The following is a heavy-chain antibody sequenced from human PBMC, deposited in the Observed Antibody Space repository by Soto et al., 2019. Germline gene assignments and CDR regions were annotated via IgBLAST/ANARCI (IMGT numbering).Heavy chain of an antibody. CDR1: GGTFSSYA. J-gene: IGHJ4*02. CDR2: IIPIFGTA. CDR3: ARVRLDQQWLANFAY. V-gene: IGHV1-69*01. D-gene: IGHD6-19*01. Sequence: QVQLVQSGAEVKKPGSSVKVSCKASGGTFSSYAISWVRQAPGQGLEWMGGIIPIFGTANYAQKFQGRVTITADESTSTGYMELSSLRSEDTAVYYCARVRLDQQWLANFAYWGQGTLVTVSS.